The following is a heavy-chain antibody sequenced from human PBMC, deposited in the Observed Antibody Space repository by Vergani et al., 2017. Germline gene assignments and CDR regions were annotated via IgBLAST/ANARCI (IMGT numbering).Heavy chain of an antibody. CDR3: ARERRVRTYYDFWSGPGPLYGMDV. Sequence: QVQLVESGGGLVKPGGSLRLSCAASGFTFSDYYMSWIRQAPGKGLEWVSYISSSGSTIYYADSVKGRFTISRDNAKNSLYLQMNSLRAEDTAVYYCARERRVRTYYDFWSGPGPLYGMDVWGQGTTVTVSS. CDR1: GFTFSDYY. D-gene: IGHD3-3*01. CDR2: ISSSGSTI. J-gene: IGHJ6*02. V-gene: IGHV3-11*04.